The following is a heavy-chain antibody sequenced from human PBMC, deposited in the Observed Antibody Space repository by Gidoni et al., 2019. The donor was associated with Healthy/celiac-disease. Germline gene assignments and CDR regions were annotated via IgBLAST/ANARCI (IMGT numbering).Heavy chain of an antibody. J-gene: IGHJ4*02. Sequence: QITLKESGPTLVKPTQTLTLTCTFSGFSLSTTGVGVGWIRQPPGKALEWLALIYWDDDKRYSPSLQSRLTITKDTSKNQVVLTMTNMDPVDTATYYCAHYGSGSYSLGFDYWGQGTLVTVSS. CDR2: IYWDDDK. CDR3: AHYGSGSYSLGFDY. D-gene: IGHD3-10*01. V-gene: IGHV2-5*02. CDR1: GFSLSTTGVG.